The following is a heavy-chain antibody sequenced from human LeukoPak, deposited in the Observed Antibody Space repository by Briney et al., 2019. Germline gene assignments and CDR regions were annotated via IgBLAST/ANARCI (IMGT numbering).Heavy chain of an antibody. D-gene: IGHD6-19*01. V-gene: IGHV1-3*01. Sequence: GASVKVSCKASGYTFTSYAMHWVRQAPGQRLEWMGWINAGNGNTKYSQKFQGRVTITRDTSASTAYMELSSLRSEDTAVYYFARDRESSEIDYWGQGTLVTVSS. J-gene: IGHJ4*02. CDR1: GYTFTSYA. CDR3: ARDRESSEIDY. CDR2: INAGNGNT.